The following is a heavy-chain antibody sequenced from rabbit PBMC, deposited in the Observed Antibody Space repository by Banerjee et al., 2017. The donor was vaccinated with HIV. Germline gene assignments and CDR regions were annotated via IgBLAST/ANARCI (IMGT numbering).Heavy chain of an antibody. J-gene: IGHJ4*01. V-gene: IGHV1S45*01. CDR2: IGADTSGYT. D-gene: IGHD1-1*01. CDR3: ARTSTSDYTFFNL. CDR1: GLPFSSDYW. Sequence: QQQLEESGGGLVKPGGTLTLTCTASGLPFSSDYWICWVRQAPGKGLEWIACIGADTSGYTYYATWAKGRFTISKTSSTTVTLQMTSLTAADTATYFCARTSTSDYTFFNLWGQGTLVTVS.